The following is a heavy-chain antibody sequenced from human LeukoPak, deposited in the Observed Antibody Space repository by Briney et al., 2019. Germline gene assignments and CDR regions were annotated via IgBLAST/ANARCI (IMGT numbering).Heavy chain of an antibody. CDR1: GYTFTTYN. J-gene: IGHJ3*02. CDR2: ISGYNGNT. Sequence: GASVKVSCKASGYTFTTYNINWVRQAPGQGLEWMGWISGYNGNTNYAQKLQGRVTMTTDTSTSTAYMELRSLKSDDTAVYYCASLKNYYDSSGYLVTDAFGIWGQGTMVTVSS. CDR3: ASLKNYYDSSGYLVTDAFGI. V-gene: IGHV1-18*01. D-gene: IGHD3-22*01.